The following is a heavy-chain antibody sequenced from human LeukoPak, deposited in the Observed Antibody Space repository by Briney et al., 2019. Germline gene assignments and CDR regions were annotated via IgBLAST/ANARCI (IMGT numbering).Heavy chain of an antibody. J-gene: IGHJ5*02. V-gene: IGHV1-2*02. Sequence: VASVKVSCKTSGYSFYDYYMHWVRQAPGQGLEWMGWIDPYSGGTSSAQKFQGRVTMTRDTSISTVYMQVSWLTSDDTAIYYCARADRLHGGPYLIGPWGQGTLVTVSS. D-gene: IGHD3-16*01. CDR2: IDPYSGGT. CDR3: ARADRLHGGPYLIGP. CDR1: GYSFYDYY.